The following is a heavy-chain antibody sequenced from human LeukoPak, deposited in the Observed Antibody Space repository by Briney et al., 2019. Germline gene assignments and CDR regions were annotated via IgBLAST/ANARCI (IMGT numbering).Heavy chain of an antibody. Sequence: RPGGSLRLSSAASGFTFSSYSMNWVRQAPGKGLEWVSSISSSSSYIYYADSVKGRFTISRDNAKNSLYLQMNSLRAEDTAVYYCAPWPGYSGYGARYWGQGTLVTVSS. CDR1: GFTFSSYS. J-gene: IGHJ4*02. CDR3: APWPGYSGYGARY. CDR2: ISSSSSYI. V-gene: IGHV3-21*01. D-gene: IGHD5-12*01.